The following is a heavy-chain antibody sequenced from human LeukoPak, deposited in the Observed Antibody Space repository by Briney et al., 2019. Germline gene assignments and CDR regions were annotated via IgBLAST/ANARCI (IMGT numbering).Heavy chain of an antibody. CDR1: GFTFSSYA. Sequence: GGSLRLSCAASGFTFSSYAMSWVRQAPGKGLEWVSAISGSGGSTYYADSVKGRFTISRDNSKNTLYLQMNSLRAEDTAVYYCAKEGGYCTNGVCYPDAFDIWGQGTMVTVSS. V-gene: IGHV3-23*01. CDR2: ISGSGGST. CDR3: AKEGGYCTNGVCYPDAFDI. J-gene: IGHJ3*02. D-gene: IGHD2-8*01.